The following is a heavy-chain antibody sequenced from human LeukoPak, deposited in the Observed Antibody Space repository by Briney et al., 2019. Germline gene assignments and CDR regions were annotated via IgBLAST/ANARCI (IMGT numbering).Heavy chain of an antibody. CDR1: GYTFTGYY. CDR3: TRGPATGDFDY. J-gene: IGHJ4*02. V-gene: IGHV1-2*02. D-gene: IGHD1-14*01. CDR2: INPNNGGT. Sequence: GASVKVSCKASGYTFTGYYLHWMRQAPGQGLEWMGWINPNNGGTSFEQKFQGRVSMTRDTSINTAYMELSRLRSDDTAVYYCTRGPATGDFDYCGQGTLVTVSS.